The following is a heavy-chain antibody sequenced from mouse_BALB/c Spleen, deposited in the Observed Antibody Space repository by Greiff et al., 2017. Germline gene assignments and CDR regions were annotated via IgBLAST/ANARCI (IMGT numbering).Heavy chain of an antibody. CDR3: ARDGYYFDY. Sequence: VQLKESGGGLVQPGGSLRLSCATSGFTFTDYYMSWVRQPPGKALEWLGIIRNKANGYTTEYSASVKGRFTISRDNSQSILYLQMNTLRAEDSATYYCARDGYYFDYWGQGTTLTVSS. J-gene: IGHJ2*01. CDR2: IRNKANGYTT. V-gene: IGHV7-3*02. CDR1: GFTFTDYY.